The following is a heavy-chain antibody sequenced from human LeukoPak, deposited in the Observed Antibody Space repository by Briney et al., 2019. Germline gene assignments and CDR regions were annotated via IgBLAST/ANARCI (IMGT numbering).Heavy chain of an antibody. J-gene: IGHJ5*02. CDR3: ARGVGIGEVHWFDP. Sequence: PGGSLRLSCAASGFTFSSYSMNWVRQAPGKGLEWVSSISSSSSYIYYADSVKGRFTISRDNAKNSLYLQMNSLRAEDTAVYYCARGVGIGEVHWFDPWGQGTLVTVSS. V-gene: IGHV3-21*01. CDR2: ISSSSSYI. D-gene: IGHD3-10*01. CDR1: GFTFSSYS.